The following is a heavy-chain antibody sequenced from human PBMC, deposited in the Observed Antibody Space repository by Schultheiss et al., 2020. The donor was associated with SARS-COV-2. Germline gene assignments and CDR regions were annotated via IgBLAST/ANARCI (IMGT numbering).Heavy chain of an antibody. Sequence: GGSLRLSCAASGFTFSSYAMTWVRQAPGKGLEWVSLISSDSATTYIADSVKGRFAISRDNSRDTLFLQMNNLRVEDTAIYYCATKESGHSHGFGCWGQGTLVTVSS. J-gene: IGHJ4*02. CDR3: ATKESGHSHGFGC. V-gene: IGHV3-23*01. CDR1: GFTFSSYA. CDR2: ISSDSATT. D-gene: IGHD5-18*01.